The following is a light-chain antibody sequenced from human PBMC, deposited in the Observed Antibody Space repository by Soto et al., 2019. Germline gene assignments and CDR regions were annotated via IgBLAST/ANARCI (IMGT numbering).Light chain of an antibody. V-gene: IGKV1-39*01. CDR2: TAS. CDR3: QQTYITPPWT. Sequence: DLQMTQSPSSLSASVGDRVTITCRASQSISRFLNWYQQKSGKPPQLLIYTASSLQSGVPSRFSVSGSGTDFTLTISSLQPEDFATYYCQQTYITPPWTFGQGSKVEIK. J-gene: IGKJ1*01. CDR1: QSISRF.